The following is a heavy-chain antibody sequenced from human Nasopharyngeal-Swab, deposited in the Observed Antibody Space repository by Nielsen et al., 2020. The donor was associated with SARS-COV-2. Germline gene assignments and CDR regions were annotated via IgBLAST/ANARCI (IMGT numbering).Heavy chain of an antibody. V-gene: IGHV1-3*01. CDR1: GYTFTSYA. CDR2: INAGNGNT. Sequence: ASVKDSCKASGYTFTSYAMHWVRQAPGQRLEWMGWINAGNGNTKYSQKFQGRVTITRDTSATTAYMELSSLRSEDAAVYYCAFVSYDSSGYYYSYWGQGTLVTVSS. D-gene: IGHD3-22*01. J-gene: IGHJ4*02. CDR3: AFVSYDSSGYYYSY.